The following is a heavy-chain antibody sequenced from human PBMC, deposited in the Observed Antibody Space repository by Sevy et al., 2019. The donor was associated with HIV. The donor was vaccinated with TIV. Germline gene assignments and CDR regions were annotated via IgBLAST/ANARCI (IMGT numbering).Heavy chain of an antibody. Sequence: PGGSLRLSCAASGFTFSGSAMHWVRQASGKGLEWIGRIRSKASSYATVYAASVKGRFTISRDDSKNTAYLQMNSLKIEDTAVYYCVSLLYYYEEYNAMDVWGQGTTVTVSS. CDR1: GFTFSGSA. J-gene: IGHJ6*02. CDR2: IRSKASSYAT. CDR3: VSLLYYYEEYNAMDV. D-gene: IGHD3-22*01. V-gene: IGHV3-73*01.